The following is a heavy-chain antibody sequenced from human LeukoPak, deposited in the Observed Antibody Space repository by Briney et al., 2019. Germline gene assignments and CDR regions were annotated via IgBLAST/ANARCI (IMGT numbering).Heavy chain of an antibody. Sequence: SQSLSLTCIVYAASISIYYCCWIRQPPGKGLEWIGYINYSGSTNYNPSLKSRVTISVDTSKNQFSLKLSSVTAADTAVYYCARDRGRSLLDYWGQGTLVTVSS. CDR1: AASISIYY. CDR3: ARDRGRSLLDY. D-gene: IGHD6-13*01. CDR2: INYSGST. V-gene: IGHV4-59*01. J-gene: IGHJ4*02.